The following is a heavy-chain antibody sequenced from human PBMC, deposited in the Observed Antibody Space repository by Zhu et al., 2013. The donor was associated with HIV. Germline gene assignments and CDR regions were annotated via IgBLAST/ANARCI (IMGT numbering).Heavy chain of an antibody. CDR2: INPSGGRT. V-gene: IGHV1-46*01. CDR1: GYSFTSHY. CDR3: GRDSRISSGGAVSYYGMDI. J-gene: IGHJ6*02. D-gene: IGHD3-16*02. Sequence: QVQLAQSGAEVKKPGASVKLSCKASGYSFTSHYIHWLREAPGQGLEWMGVINPSGGRTNYAQSFQGRVTMTPDTSSTTVYMELLSLTSNDTAIYYCGRDSRISSGGAVSYYGMDIWGQGTTVTVSS.